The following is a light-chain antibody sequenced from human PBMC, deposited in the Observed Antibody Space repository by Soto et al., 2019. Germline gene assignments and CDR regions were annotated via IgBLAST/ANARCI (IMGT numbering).Light chain of an antibody. Sequence: EIVLTQSPATLSFSPGERATLSCRASQSVSSYLAWYQQKPGQAPRLLIYDASNRATGIPARFSGSGSGTDFTLTISRLEHGDFAVYYCQQYGSSPWTFGQGTKVDIK. J-gene: IGKJ1*01. CDR3: QQYGSSPWT. V-gene: IGKV3-20*01. CDR2: DAS. CDR1: QSVSSY.